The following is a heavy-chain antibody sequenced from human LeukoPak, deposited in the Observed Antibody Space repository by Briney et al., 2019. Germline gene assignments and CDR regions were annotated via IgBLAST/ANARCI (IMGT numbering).Heavy chain of an antibody. CDR2: ISGSGGST. J-gene: IGHJ4*02. D-gene: IGHD2-15*01. Sequence: GGSLRLSCAASGFTFSSYAMSWVRQAPGKGLEWVSAISGSGGSTYYADSVKGRFTISRDNSKNTLYLQMNSLRAEDTAVYYCAKDLSAYCSGGSCYSGVSNYWGQGTLVTVSS. V-gene: IGHV3-23*01. CDR1: GFTFSSYA. CDR3: AKDLSAYCSGGSCYSGVSNY.